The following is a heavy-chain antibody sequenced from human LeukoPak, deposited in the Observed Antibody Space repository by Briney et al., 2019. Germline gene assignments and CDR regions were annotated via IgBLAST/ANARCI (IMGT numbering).Heavy chain of an antibody. J-gene: IGHJ6*03. CDR1: GGTFSSYA. D-gene: IGHD1-26*01. CDR3: ARSPVGATNYYYYMDV. Sequence: SVKVSCKASGGTFSSYAISWVRQAPGQGLEWMGGIIPIFGTANYAQKFQGRVTITADESTSTAYMELSSLRSEDTAVYYCARSPVGATNYYYYMDVWGKGTTVTVSS. V-gene: IGHV1-69*13. CDR2: IIPIFGTA.